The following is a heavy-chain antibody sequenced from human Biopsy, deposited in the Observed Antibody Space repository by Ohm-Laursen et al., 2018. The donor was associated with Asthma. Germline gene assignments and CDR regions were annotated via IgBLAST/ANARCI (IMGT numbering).Heavy chain of an antibody. CDR1: GFAVSRDY. CDR2: IYSGGTS. D-gene: IGHD3-22*01. J-gene: IGHJ4*02. V-gene: IGHV3-53*01. CDR3: ARGDSSNWSHYYFDY. Sequence: SLRLSCTASGFAVSRDYMFWVRQAPGKGLEWVSAIYSGGTSHTADSVRGRFTISRDYSKNTSYLQMHSLRAEDTAVYYCARGDSSNWSHYYFDYWGQGTLVTVSS.